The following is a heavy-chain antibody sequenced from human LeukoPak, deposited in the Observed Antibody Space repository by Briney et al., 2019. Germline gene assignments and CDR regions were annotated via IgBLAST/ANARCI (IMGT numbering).Heavy chain of an antibody. D-gene: IGHD3-10*01. CDR3: ARKVTMVRGVIGAFDI. Sequence: GGSLRLSCAASGFTFSSYWMSWVRQAPGKGLEWVANIKQDGSEKYYVDSVKGRFTISRDNAKNSLYLQMNSLRAEDTAVYYCARKVTMVRGVIGAFDIWGQGTMVTVSS. CDR1: GFTFSSYW. J-gene: IGHJ3*02. CDR2: IKQDGSEK. V-gene: IGHV3-7*01.